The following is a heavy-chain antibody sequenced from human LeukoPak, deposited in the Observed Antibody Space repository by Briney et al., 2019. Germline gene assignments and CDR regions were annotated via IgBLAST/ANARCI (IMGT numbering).Heavy chain of an antibody. D-gene: IGHD3-3*01. V-gene: IGHV4-39*01. Sequence: PSETLSVRYTVSGGSISNDDYFWGCFRQPPGKGLEWIGTIYYSGTTYYNPTLKSRITITADTSKNQLSVNLPSVTAADTAVYYCARLPTIARPQYYDLWREVWGQGTLVTVSS. J-gene: IGHJ4*02. CDR1: GGSISNDDYF. CDR2: IYYSGTT. CDR3: ARLPTIARPQYYDLWREV.